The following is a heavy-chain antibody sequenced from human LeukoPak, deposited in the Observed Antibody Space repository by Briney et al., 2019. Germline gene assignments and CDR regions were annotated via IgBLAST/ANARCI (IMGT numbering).Heavy chain of an antibody. J-gene: IGHJ5*02. V-gene: IGHV3-23*01. D-gene: IGHD4-17*01. CDR1: GFTFNLYA. Sequence: QPGGSLRLSCAASGFTFNLYAMNWVRQAPGKGLEWVSSINGAGNSSYYADSLRGRFTVSRDNSKNTLYLQMNSLRAEDTAVYYCAKRRLRGNWFHPWGQGTLVTVSS. CDR3: AKRRLRGNWFHP. CDR2: INGAGNSS.